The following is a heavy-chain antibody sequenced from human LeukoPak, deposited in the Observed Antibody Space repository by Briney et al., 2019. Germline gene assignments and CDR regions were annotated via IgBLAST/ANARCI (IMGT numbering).Heavy chain of an antibody. CDR2: IQSKTDGGTT. D-gene: IGHD3-10*01. J-gene: IGHJ6*02. CDR1: GFTLSNAW. Sequence: GGSLRLSCAASGFTLSNAWMNWVRQAPGKGLEWVGRIQSKTDGGTTEHAAPVKGRFTISRDDPTNTLYLQMNSLKTEDTGVYYCAAGGRVWGQGTTVTVSS. V-gene: IGHV3-15*01. CDR3: AAGGRV.